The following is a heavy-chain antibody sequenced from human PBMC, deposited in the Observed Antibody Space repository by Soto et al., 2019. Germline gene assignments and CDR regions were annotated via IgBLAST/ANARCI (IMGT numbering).Heavy chain of an antibody. D-gene: IGHD3-16*02. CDR3: ARIRDYDYVWGSYRGFDY. J-gene: IGHJ4*02. Sequence: SGPTLVNPTQTLTLTCTFSGFSLSTSGMCVSWIRQPPGKALEWLARIDWDDDKYYSTSLKTRLTISKDTSKNQVVLTMTNMDPVDTATYYCARIRDYDYVWGSYRGFDYWGQGTLVTSPQ. V-gene: IGHV2-70*11. CDR1: GFSLSTSGMC. CDR2: IDWDDDK.